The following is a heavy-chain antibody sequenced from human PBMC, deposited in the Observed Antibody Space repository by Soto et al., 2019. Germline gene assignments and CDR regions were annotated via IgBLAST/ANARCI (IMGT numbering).Heavy chain of an antibody. CDR2: ISASNGNT. CDR3: TRGHGNSAGDFAY. J-gene: IGHJ4*02. V-gene: IGHV1-18*04. D-gene: IGHD4-17*01. CDR1: GYTFTQYS. Sequence: QGQLVQSGPEVKKPGASVRISCQASGYTFTQYSINWVRQAPGQGLEWMGWISASNGNTDLAQKFQSRVTLATDTLTSTAYMELRSLRSDDTAVFFCTRGHGNSAGDFAYWGQGTLVTVSS.